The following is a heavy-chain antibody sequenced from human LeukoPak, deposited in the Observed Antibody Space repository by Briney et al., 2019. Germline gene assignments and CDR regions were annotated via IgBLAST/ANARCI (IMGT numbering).Heavy chain of an antibody. CDR3: ARRGSSFFDY. CDR1: GGSISSYY. CDR2: IYYSGST. J-gene: IGHJ4*02. D-gene: IGHD6-13*01. Sequence: SETLSLTCTVSGGSISSYYWSWIRQPPGKGLEWIGSIYYSGSTYYNPSLKSRVTISMDTSKNQFSLRLSSVTAADTAVYYCARRGSSFFDYWGQGILVTVSS. V-gene: IGHV4-59*05.